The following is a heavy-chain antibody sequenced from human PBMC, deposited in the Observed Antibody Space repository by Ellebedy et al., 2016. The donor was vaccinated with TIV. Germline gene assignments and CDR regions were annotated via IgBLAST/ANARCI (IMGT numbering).Heavy chain of an antibody. J-gene: IGHJ5*02. D-gene: IGHD4-11*01. Sequence: HTGGSLRLXXVASGFTFGRYWLHWVRQAPGEKLVWVSRIKRDGSSTTYADSVKGRFTTSRDNARNTLYLQMNSLRGEDTAVYFCARDRGDYSISGPWGQGTLVTVSS. CDR1: GFTFGRYW. CDR3: ARDRGDYSISGP. CDR2: IKRDGSST. V-gene: IGHV3-74*01.